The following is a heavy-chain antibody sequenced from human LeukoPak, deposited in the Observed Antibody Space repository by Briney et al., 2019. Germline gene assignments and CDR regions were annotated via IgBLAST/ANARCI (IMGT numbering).Heavy chain of an antibody. D-gene: IGHD1-1*01. J-gene: IGHJ4*02. CDR2: IRYDGSNK. CDR3: ARESPGTTVFDY. V-gene: IGHV3-30*02. Sequence: PGGSLRLSCAASGFTFSSYGMHWVRQAPGKGLEWVAFIRYDGSNKYYADSVKGRFTISRDNSKNTLYLQMKSLRAEDTAVYYCARESPGTTVFDYWGQGTLVTVSS. CDR1: GFTFSSYG.